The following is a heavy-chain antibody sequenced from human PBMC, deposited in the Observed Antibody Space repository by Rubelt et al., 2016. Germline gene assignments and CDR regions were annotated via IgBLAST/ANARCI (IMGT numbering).Heavy chain of an antibody. J-gene: IGHJ6*02. V-gene: IGHV1-2*04. D-gene: IGHD4-17*01. Sequence: MHWVRQAPGQGLEWMGWINPNSGGTNYAQKFQGWVTMTRDTSISTAYMELSRLRSDDTAVYYCARGERPMTTVTTSVDYYYYYGMDVWGQGTTVTVSS. CDR2: INPNSGGT. CDR3: ARGERPMTTVTTSVDYYYYYGMDV.